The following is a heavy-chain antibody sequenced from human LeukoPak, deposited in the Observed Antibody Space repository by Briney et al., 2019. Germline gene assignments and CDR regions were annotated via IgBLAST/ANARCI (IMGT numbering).Heavy chain of an antibody. V-gene: IGHV3-7*01. CDR2: IKEDGSRQ. CDR1: GFTFSTYW. D-gene: IGHD5-24*01. Sequence: PGGSLRLSCAASGFTFSTYWMSWVRQTPGKGLEWVANIKEDGSRQYYVDSAKGRFTISRDNAKNSLYLQMNSLRVEDTAVYYCARDGGGYDSWGQGTLVTVSS. CDR3: ARDGGGYDS. J-gene: IGHJ5*01.